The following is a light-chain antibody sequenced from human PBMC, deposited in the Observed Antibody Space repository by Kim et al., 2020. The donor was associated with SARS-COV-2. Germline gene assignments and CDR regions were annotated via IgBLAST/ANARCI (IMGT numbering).Light chain of an antibody. CDR1: SLRNYY. J-gene: IGLJ2*01. CDR3: SSRDSSGNHVI. CDR2: GRN. Sequence: ALRQTVRITCQGDSLRNYYASWYQQRPGQAPILVIYGRNNRPSGIPDRFSGSSSGNTASLTITGAQAEDEADYHCSSRDSSGNHVIFGGGTQLTVL. V-gene: IGLV3-19*01.